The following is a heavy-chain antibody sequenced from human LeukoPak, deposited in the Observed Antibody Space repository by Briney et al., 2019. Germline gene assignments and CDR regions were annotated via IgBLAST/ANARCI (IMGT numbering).Heavy chain of an antibody. CDR3: ARDREAVRGVIIPDAFDI. CDR2: IYSGGST. Sequence: GGSLRLSCAASGFTVSSNYMSWVRQAPGKGLEWVSVIYSGGSTYYADSVKGRFTISRDNSKNTLYLQMNSLRAEDTAVYYCARDREAVRGVIIPDAFDIWGQGTMVTVSS. J-gene: IGHJ3*02. D-gene: IGHD3-10*01. V-gene: IGHV3-53*01. CDR1: GFTVSSNY.